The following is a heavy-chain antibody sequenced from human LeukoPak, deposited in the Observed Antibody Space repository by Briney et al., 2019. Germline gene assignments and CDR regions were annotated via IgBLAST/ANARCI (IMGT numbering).Heavy chain of an antibody. CDR1: GGSFSGYY. D-gene: IGHD3-10*01. J-gene: IGHJ5*02. CDR3: ARVILGRAVRGVIITRTSNWFDP. Sequence: SETLSLTCAVYGGSFSGYYWSWIRQPPGKGLEWIGEINHSGSTNYNPSLKSRVTISVDTSKNQFSLKLSSVTAADTAVYYCARVILGRAVRGVIITRTSNWFDPWGQGTLVTVSS. V-gene: IGHV4-34*01. CDR2: INHSGST.